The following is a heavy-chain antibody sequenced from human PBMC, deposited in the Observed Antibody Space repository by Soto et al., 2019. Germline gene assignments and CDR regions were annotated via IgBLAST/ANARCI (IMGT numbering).Heavy chain of an antibody. V-gene: IGHV1-3*05. CDR2: INAGNGNT. D-gene: IGHD6-19*01. CDR1: GYTFTSYA. J-gene: IGHJ3*02. CDR3: ARGHSSGWSDDAFDI. Sequence: QVQLVQSGAEEKKPGASVKVSCKASGYTFTSYAMHWVRQAPGQRLEWMGWINAGNGNTKYSQKFQGRVTITRDTSASTAYMELSSLRSEDTAVYYCARGHSSGWSDDAFDIWGQGTMVTVSS.